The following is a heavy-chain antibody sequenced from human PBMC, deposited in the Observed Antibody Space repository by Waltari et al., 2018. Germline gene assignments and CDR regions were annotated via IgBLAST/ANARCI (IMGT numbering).Heavy chain of an antibody. J-gene: IGHJ5*02. CDR1: GASFSGYY. V-gene: IGHV4-34*12. CDR2: IIHSGST. Sequence: QVQLQQWGAGQLKPSETLSLTCAVYGASFSGYYWSWIRQPPGKGLEWIGEIIHSGSTNYNPSLKNRLTISLDTSKNQFSLKMRSVTAADTAVYYCARADRGRDGRYATPDWGPWGQGTLVTVSS. CDR3: ARADRGRDGRYATPDWGP. D-gene: IGHD3-16*01.